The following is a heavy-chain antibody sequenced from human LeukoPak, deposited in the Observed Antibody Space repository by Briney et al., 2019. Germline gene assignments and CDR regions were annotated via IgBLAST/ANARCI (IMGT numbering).Heavy chain of an antibody. Sequence: GGSLRLSCAASGFYLRSYTMNWLRQAPGKGLEWVALISYDGRNKYYADSLEGRFTISRDNSKNTLYLQTNSLRAEDTAVYYCARDVTTGGDAFDIWGQGTMVTVSS. CDR2: ISYDGRNK. V-gene: IGHV3-30*01. D-gene: IGHD1-14*01. CDR3: ARDVTTGGDAFDI. J-gene: IGHJ3*02. CDR1: GFYLRSYT.